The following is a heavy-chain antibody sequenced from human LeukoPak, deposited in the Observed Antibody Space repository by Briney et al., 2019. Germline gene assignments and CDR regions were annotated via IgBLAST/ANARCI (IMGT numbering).Heavy chain of an antibody. V-gene: IGHV1-69*13. CDR1: GGTFSSYA. Sequence: ASVKVSCKASGGTFSSYAISWVRQAPGQGLEWMGGIIPIFGTANYAQKFQGRVTITADESTSTAYMELSSLRSEDTAVYYCARAYYDNTPGEGYWGQGTLVTVSS. D-gene: IGHD3-22*01. J-gene: IGHJ4*02. CDR3: ARAYYDNTPGEGY. CDR2: IIPIFGTA.